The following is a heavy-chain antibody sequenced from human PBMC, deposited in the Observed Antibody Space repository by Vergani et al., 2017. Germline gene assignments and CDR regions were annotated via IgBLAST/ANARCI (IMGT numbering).Heavy chain of an antibody. CDR1: GFTFSSYG. J-gene: IGHJ4*02. CDR2: IRYDGSNK. Sequence: QVQLVESGGGVVQPGGSLRLSCAASGFTFSSYGMHWVRQAPGKGLEWVAFIRYDGSNKYYADSVKGRFTISRDDSKNTLYLQMNSLRAEDTAHYYCAKVQWGTTGRTSLDSWGQGTLVTVSS. CDR3: AKVQWGTTGRTSLDS. D-gene: IGHD1-1*01. V-gene: IGHV3-30*02.